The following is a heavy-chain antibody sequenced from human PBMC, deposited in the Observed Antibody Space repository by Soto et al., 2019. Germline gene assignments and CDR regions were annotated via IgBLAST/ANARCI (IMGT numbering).Heavy chain of an antibody. CDR1: GFTFSSYA. J-gene: IGHJ4*02. V-gene: IGHV3-23*01. Sequence: GGSLRLSCAASGFTFSSYAMSWVRQAPGKGLEWVSAISGSGGSTYYADSVKGRFTISRDNSKNTLYLQMNSLRAEDTAVYYCAKNLQLDIVQMVYPIFPPYLAYWGQGPRVPVSS. CDR3: AKNLQLDIVQMVYPIFPPYLAY. D-gene: IGHD2-8*01. CDR2: ISGSGGST.